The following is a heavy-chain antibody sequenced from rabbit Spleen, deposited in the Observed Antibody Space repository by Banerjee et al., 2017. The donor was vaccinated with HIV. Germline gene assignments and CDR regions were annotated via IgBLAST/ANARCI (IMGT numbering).Heavy chain of an antibody. CDR3: ARNYVNVFDP. Sequence: QQQLEESGGGLVKPGGTLTLTCTASGFSFSSSYWICWVRQAPGKGLEWIACIDTGDGDTDYANWAKGRFTFSKTSSTIVTLQMTSLTAADMATYFCARNYVNVFDPWGPGTLVTVS. CDR1: GFSFSSSYW. CDR2: IDTGDGDT. D-gene: IGHD1-1*01. V-gene: IGHV1S45*01. J-gene: IGHJ2*01.